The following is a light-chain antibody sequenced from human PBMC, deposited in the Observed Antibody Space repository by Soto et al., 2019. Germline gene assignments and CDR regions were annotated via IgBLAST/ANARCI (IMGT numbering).Light chain of an antibody. V-gene: IGKV3-15*01. J-gene: IGKJ1*01. CDR2: GAS. CDR1: QSVSSN. CDR3: QQYNNWPRWT. Sequence: EIVMTQSPATLYVSPGERATLSCRASQSVSSNLAWYQQKPGQAPRLLIYGASTRATGIPARFSGSGSGTEFTLTMSSLQSEDFAVYYCQQYNNWPRWTFGQGTKVEIK.